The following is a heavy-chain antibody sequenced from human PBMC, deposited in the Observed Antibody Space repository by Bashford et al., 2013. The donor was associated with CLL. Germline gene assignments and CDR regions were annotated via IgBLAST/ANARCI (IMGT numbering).Heavy chain of an antibody. V-gene: IGHV4-34*01. CDR1: GGSFSGYY. CDR2: QIIVEAP. D-gene: IGHD3-22*01. CDR3: ARGPMIVVVINPGEPYYYYYYGMDV. J-gene: IGHJ6*02. Sequence: SETLSLTCAVYGGSFSGYYWSWIRQPPREGAGVDWGNQIIVEAPTTTRPSKSRVTISVDTSKNQFSLKLSSVTAADTAVYYCARGPMIVVVINPGEPYYYYYYGMDVWGQGTTVTVSS.